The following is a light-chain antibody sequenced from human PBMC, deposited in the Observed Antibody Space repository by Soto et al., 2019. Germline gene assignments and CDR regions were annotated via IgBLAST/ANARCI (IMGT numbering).Light chain of an antibody. V-gene: IGKV3D-15*01. Sequence: MVMTQSPATLSVSPGERATLSCRASQSVGINLAWYQQKPGQAPRLLIYGTSSRATGIPDRFSGSGSGTEFSFTISSLQPEDFATYFCQQSYNFPRTFGQGTKVDIK. J-gene: IGKJ1*01. CDR2: GTS. CDR1: QSVGIN. CDR3: QQSYNFPRT.